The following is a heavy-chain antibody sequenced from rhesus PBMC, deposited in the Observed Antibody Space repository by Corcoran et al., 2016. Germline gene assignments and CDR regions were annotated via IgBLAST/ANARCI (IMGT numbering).Heavy chain of an antibody. D-gene: IGHD2-15*01. CDR2: IYGIGGTT. CDR1: GGSISSYYW. CDR3: ASTDCSNSDCSSGDY. V-gene: IGHV4-93*02. J-gene: IGHJ4*01. Sequence: QVQLQESGPAVVKPSETLSLTCAVSGGSISSYYWCSGIRQSPGKGLEWIGGIYGIGGTTEYNPFLKSRVSISMDTSKNQLSLKVTSVTAADTAVYYCASTDCSNSDCSSGDYWGQGVLVTVSS.